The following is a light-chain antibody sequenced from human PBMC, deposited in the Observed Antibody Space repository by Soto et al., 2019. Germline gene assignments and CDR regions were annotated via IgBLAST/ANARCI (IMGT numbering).Light chain of an antibody. CDR2: SND. CDR1: SSNIGSHA. CDR3: ATWDDSPSGVV. J-gene: IGLJ3*02. V-gene: IGLV1-44*01. Sequence: QSVLTQPPSASGTPGQSISISCSGRSSNIGSHAVDWYQQLPGTAPKLLIYSNDQRPSGVPYRFSASKSGTSASLAISGLQSDDEGDYFCATWDDSPSGVVFGGGTKLTVL.